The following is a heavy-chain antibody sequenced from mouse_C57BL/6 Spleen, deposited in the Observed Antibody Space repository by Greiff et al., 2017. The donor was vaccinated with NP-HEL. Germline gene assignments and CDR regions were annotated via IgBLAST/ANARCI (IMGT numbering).Heavy chain of an antibody. J-gene: IGHJ4*01. CDR1: GYTFTSYW. CDR2: IDPSDSYT. Sequence: QVQLQQPGAELVRPGTSVKLSCKASGYTFTSYWMHWVKQRPGQGLEWIGVIDPSDSYTNYNQKFKGKATLTVDTSSSTAYMQLSSLTSEDSAVYYCALWLLYAMDYWGQGTSVTVSS. D-gene: IGHD2-3*01. CDR3: ALWLLYAMDY. V-gene: IGHV1-59*01.